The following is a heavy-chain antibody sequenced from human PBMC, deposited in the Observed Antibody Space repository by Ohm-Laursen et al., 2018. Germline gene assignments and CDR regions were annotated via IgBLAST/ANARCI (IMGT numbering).Heavy chain of an antibody. J-gene: IGHJ4*02. V-gene: IGHV3-9*01. CDR2: ISWNSGSI. Sequence: SLRLSCSASGFTFDDYAMHWVRQAPGKGLEWVSGISWNSGSIGYADSVKGRFTVSRDNARNSLFLQMNSLIPEDTALYYCAKDSGGRTQQVAEKGIDVWGQGTLVTVSS. CDR1: GFTFDDYA. CDR3: AKDSGGRTQQVAEKGIDV. D-gene: IGHD6-13*01.